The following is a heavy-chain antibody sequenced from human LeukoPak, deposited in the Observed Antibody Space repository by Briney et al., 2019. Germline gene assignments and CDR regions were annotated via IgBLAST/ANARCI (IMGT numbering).Heavy chain of an antibody. CDR1: GGSISSGGYY. Sequence: PSETLSLTCTVSGGSISSGGYYWSWIRQHPGKGLEWIGYIYYSGSTYYNPSLKSRVTMSVDTSKNQFSLKLSSVTAADTAVYYCARESYYYDSSGYYQYNWFDPWGQGTLVTVSS. CDR3: ARESYYYDSSGYYQYNWFDP. J-gene: IGHJ5*02. D-gene: IGHD3-22*01. V-gene: IGHV4-31*03. CDR2: IYYSGST.